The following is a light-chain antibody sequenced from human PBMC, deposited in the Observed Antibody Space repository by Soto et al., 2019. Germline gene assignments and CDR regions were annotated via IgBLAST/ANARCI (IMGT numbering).Light chain of an antibody. Sequence: QSVLTQPASVSGSHGQSITISCTGTGSDVGGYNYVSWYQQHPGKAPKLMIYDVSNRPSGVSNRFSGSKSGNTASLTISGLQAEDEADYYCSSYTSSSTPVVFGGGTKLTVL. CDR3: SSYTSSSTPVV. V-gene: IGLV2-14*01. CDR1: GSDVGGYNY. J-gene: IGLJ2*01. CDR2: DVS.